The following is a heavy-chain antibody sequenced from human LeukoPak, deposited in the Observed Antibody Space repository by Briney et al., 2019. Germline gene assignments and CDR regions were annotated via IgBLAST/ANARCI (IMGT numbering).Heavy chain of an antibody. Sequence: ASVKVSCKASGYTFTGYGISWVRKAPGQGLGWLGGITAYNGNTNYAQKLQGRVTMTTDTSTSTAYMELSSLRSDDTAVYYCARYVVGATTDEVEEYYFDYWGQGTLVTVSS. CDR1: GYTFTGYG. CDR3: ARYVVGATTDEVEEYYFDY. V-gene: IGHV1-18*01. CDR2: ITAYNGNT. J-gene: IGHJ4*02. D-gene: IGHD1-26*01.